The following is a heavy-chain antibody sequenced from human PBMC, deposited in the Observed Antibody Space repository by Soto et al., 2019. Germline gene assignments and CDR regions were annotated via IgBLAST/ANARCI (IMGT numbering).Heavy chain of an antibody. CDR2: IIPIFGTA. CDR1: GGPFSSYA. Sequence: QVQLVQSGAGVKKPGSSVKVSCKASGGPFSSYAISRVRPAPGPGLEWMGGIIPIFGTANYAQKFQGRVTITADESTSTAYMELSSLRSEDTAVYYCARVLVVVVAAQAESDWGQGTLVTVSS. D-gene: IGHD2-15*01. CDR3: ARVLVVVVAAQAESD. J-gene: IGHJ4*02. V-gene: IGHV1-69*01.